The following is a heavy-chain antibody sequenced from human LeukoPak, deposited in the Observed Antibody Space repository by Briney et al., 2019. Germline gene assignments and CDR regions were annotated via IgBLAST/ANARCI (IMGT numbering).Heavy chain of an antibody. Sequence: GGSLTLSCAASGFTFSNYAMHGVRRAPGKGLEGVAGISYDGSNKFYADSVKGRFTISRDNSKNTLHLQMNSLRAEDTAVYYCARSLATSYYYMDVWGKGTTVTVSS. CDR3: ARSLATSYYYMDV. D-gene: IGHD5-12*01. CDR2: ISYDGSNK. CDR1: GFTFSNYA. V-gene: IGHV3-30*04. J-gene: IGHJ6*03.